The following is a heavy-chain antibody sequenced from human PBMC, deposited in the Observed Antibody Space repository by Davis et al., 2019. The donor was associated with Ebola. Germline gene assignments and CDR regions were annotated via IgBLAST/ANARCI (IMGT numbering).Heavy chain of an antibody. CDR3: ARTSIVGTTTTASDI. CDR1: GYTFSNFG. CDR2: ISVYNGNT. Sequence: AASVKVSCKASGYTFSNFGINWVRQAPGQGLEWMGWISVYNGNTEYTQKFQGRVTMTTDTTTSTAYMELRSLRSDDTAVYFCARTSIVGTTTTASDIWGQGTLVTVSS. D-gene: IGHD1-26*01. V-gene: IGHV1-18*01. J-gene: IGHJ3*02.